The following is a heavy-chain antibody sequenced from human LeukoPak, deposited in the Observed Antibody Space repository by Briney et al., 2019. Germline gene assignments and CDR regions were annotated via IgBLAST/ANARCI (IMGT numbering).Heavy chain of an antibody. V-gene: IGHV3-74*01. D-gene: IGHD2-2*01. CDR2: INSDGSST. J-gene: IGHJ4*02. CDR3: AGGYCSSTSCLTPFDY. Sequence: GGSLRLSCAASGFTFSSYWMHWVRQAPGKGLVWVSRINSDGSSTSYADSVKGRFTISRDNAKNTLYLQMNSLRAEDTAVYYCAGGYCSSTSCLTPFDYWGQGTLVTVSS. CDR1: GFTFSSYW.